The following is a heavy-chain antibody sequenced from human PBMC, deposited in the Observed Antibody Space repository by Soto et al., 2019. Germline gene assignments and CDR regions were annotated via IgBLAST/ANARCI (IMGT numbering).Heavy chain of an antibody. CDR2: IYSGGST. CDR3: ARGPGGFGDFSLDY. J-gene: IGHJ4*02. V-gene: IGHV4-4*07. CDR1: GGSISQYY. D-gene: IGHD3-10*01. Sequence: QVQLQESGPGLVKTSETLSLSCGVSGGSISQYYWSWIRQPAGKGLEWIGRIYSGGSTNYNPSLESRVTMSGDTSKNKCSLRLSSVTAADTAVYYCARGPGGFGDFSLDYWGQGTLVTVSS.